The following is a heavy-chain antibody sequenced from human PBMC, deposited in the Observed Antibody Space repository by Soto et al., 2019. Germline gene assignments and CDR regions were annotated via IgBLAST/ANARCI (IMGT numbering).Heavy chain of an antibody. CDR2: IIPIFGTA. CDR3: ARVGLYYYDGSGYDY. V-gene: IGHV1-69*06. D-gene: IGHD3-22*01. CDR1: GGTSSSYA. Sequence: WASVKVSCKASGGTSSSYAISWVRQAPGQGLEWMGGIIPIFGTANYAQKFQGRVTITADKSTSTAYMELSSLRSEDTAVYYCARVGLYYYDGSGYDYWGQGTLVTVS. J-gene: IGHJ4*02.